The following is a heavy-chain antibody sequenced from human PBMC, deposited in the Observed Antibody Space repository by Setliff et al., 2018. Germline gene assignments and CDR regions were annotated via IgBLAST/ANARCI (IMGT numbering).Heavy chain of an antibody. CDR3: ASYYYGSGSYYPYFDY. J-gene: IGHJ4*02. CDR1: GFTFSNYW. V-gene: IGHV3-7*01. D-gene: IGHD3-10*01. Sequence: GGSLRLSCAASGFTFSNYWMSWVRQAPGKGLEWVANIQQGGGEKYYLDSVNGRFTISRDNAKDSLYLQMNSLRAEDTAIYYCASYYYGSGSYYPYFDYWGQGTLVTVSS. CDR2: IQQGGGEK.